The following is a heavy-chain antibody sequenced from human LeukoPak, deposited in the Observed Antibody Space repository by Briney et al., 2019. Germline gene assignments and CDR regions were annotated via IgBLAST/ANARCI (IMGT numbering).Heavy chain of an antibody. Sequence: GGSLRLSCAASGFTFSTYAMSWVRQAPGKGLEWVSAISGSGGSTYYADSVKGRFTISRDNSKNTLYLQMNSLRAEDTAVYYCARAPDVNPYSPNTVLYYWGQGTLVTVSS. J-gene: IGHJ4*02. CDR2: ISGSGGST. CDR3: ARAPDVNPYSPNTVLYY. CDR1: GFTFSTYA. D-gene: IGHD5-18*01. V-gene: IGHV3-23*01.